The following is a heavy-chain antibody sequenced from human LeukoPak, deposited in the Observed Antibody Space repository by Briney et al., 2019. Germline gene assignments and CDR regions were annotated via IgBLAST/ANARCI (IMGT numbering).Heavy chain of an antibody. D-gene: IGHD3-22*01. J-gene: IGHJ4*02. Sequence: GGSLRLSCAASGFTLSGYFMSWVRQAPGEGLKWLSIRKGDGSEKYYEDYVKGRFTISRDNDKNYLYLQMNSLRAEDTAVYYCARDRGWRSSGYYLYYFDFWGQGTLVTVSS. V-gene: IGHV3-7*01. CDR3: ARDRGWRSSGYYLYYFDF. CDR2: RKGDGSEK. CDR1: GFTLSGYF.